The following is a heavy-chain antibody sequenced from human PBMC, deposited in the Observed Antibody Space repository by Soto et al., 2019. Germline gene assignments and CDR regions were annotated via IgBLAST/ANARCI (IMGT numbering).Heavy chain of an antibody. V-gene: IGHV3-48*04. Sequence: PGGSLRLSCAASGFTFSSYSMNWVRQAPGKGLEWVSYISSSSSTIYYADSVKGRFTISRDNAKNSLYLQMNSLRAEDTAVYYCARGPPPRWPNDNHWLDPWGQGTLVTVSS. CDR2: ISSSSSTI. D-gene: IGHD3-9*01. CDR3: ARGPPPRWPNDNHWLDP. CDR1: GFTFSSYS. J-gene: IGHJ5*02.